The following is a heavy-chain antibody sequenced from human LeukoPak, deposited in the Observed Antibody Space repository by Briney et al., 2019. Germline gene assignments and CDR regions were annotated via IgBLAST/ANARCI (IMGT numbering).Heavy chain of an antibody. D-gene: IGHD6-19*01. CDR3: SKDFSSGSRRAY. CDR2: ISSVGRKK. Sequence: SLRPSSAPSGFTLTTFGTHWVSPAPGNGLEWVAVISSVGRKKYHTASVTGRSTISRDNAKNTLYLQMNSLRAEDTGVYYCSKDFSSGSRRAYWGQGTLVTVSS. CDR1: GFTLTTFG. V-gene: IGHV3-30*19. J-gene: IGHJ4*02.